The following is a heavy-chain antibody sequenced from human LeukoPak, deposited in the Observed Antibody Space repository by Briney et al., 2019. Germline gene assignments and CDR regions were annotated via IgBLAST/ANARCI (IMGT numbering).Heavy chain of an antibody. V-gene: IGHV1-2*02. Sequence: GASVKVSCKASGYTFTCYYMHWVRQAPGQGLEWMGWINPNTGVTNYAQKFQGRVTLTRDTSIITAYMELTRLRSDDTAMYYCARDRTTVTTGYYGMDVWGQGTTLTVSS. D-gene: IGHD4-17*01. CDR2: INPNTGVT. CDR1: GYTFTCYY. CDR3: ARDRTTVTTGYYGMDV. J-gene: IGHJ6*02.